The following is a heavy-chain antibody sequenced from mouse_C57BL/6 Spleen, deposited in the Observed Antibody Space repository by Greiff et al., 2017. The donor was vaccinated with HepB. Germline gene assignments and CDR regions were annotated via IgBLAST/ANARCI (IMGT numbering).Heavy chain of an antibody. J-gene: IGHJ2*01. CDR1: GYTFTSYW. CDR2: IAPSDSYT. V-gene: IGHV1-50*01. D-gene: IGHD2-4*01. Sequence: VQLQQPGAELVKPGASVKLSCKASGYTFTSYWMQWVKQRPGQGLEWIGEIAPSDSYTNYNQTFKGKATLTVDTSSSTAYMQLSSLTSEYSAVYYCLYYDYGFDYWGQGTTLTVSS. CDR3: LYYDYGFDY.